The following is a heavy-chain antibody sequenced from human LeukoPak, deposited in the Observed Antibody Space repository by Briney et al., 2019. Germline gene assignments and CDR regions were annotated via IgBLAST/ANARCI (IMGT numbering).Heavy chain of an antibody. CDR2: IYYSGST. J-gene: IGHJ4*02. D-gene: IGHD1-26*01. V-gene: IGHV4-59*01. Sequence: SETLSLTCTVSGGSISSDYWSWIRQPPRKGLEWIGYIYYSGSTNYNPSLKSRVTISVDTSKNQFSLKLTSVTAADTAVYYCAREGLLGANYTAHWGQGTLVTVSS. CDR1: GGSISSDY. CDR3: AREGLLGANYTAH.